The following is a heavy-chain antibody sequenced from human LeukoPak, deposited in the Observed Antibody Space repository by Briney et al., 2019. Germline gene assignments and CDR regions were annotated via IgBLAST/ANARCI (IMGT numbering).Heavy chain of an antibody. D-gene: IGHD3-3*01. CDR1: GYTFTGYY. J-gene: IGHJ3*02. V-gene: IGHV1-2*02. CDR3: ARSRERYYDFWSGGSLDI. CDR2: INPNSGGT. Sequence: ASVKVSCKASGYTFTGYYMHWVRQAPGQGLEWMGWINPNSGGTNYAQKFQGRVTMTRDTSISTAYMELSRLRSDDTAVYYCARSRERYYDFWSGGSLDIWGQGTMVTVSS.